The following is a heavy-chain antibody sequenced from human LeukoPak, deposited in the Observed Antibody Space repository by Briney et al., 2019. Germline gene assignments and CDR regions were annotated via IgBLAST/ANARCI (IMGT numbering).Heavy chain of an antibody. V-gene: IGHV3-23*01. D-gene: IGHD2-21*01. CDR1: GFIFFNSA. CDR2: ISGFGEST. CDR3: AKGGHRSPFDY. J-gene: IGHJ4*02. Sequence: PGGSLRLSCEASGFIFFNSAMTWVRQAPGKGLEWVSTISGFGESTYHADSVKGRFTISRDQFKSTLYLQMNSLRVEDTAIYYCAKGGHRSPFDYWGQGALVTVPS.